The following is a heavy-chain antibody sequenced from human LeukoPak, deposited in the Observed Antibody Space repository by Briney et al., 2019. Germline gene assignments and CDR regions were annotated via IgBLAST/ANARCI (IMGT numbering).Heavy chain of an antibody. CDR3: ARDGGVYYDSSGYYRSDY. CDR2: INPNSGGT. D-gene: IGHD3-22*01. J-gene: IGHJ4*02. CDR1: GYTFTGYY. V-gene: IGHV1-2*06. Sequence: GASVKVSCKASGYTFTGYYMHWVRQAPGQGLEWMGRINPNSGGTNYAQKFQGRVTMTRDTSISTAYMELSRLRSDDTAVYYCARDGGVYYDSSGYYRSDYWGQETLVTVSS.